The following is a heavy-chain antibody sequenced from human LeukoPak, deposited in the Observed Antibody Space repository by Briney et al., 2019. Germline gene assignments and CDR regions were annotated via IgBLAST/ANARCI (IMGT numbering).Heavy chain of an antibody. J-gene: IGHJ6*02. D-gene: IGHD6-19*01. Sequence: GGSLRLSCAASGFIFSQYSMNWVRQAPGKGLEWVSYISSSSSTIYYADSVKGRFTISRDNAKNSLYLQMNSLRAEDTAVYYCARDLAQVITQWLVPSTRDYGMDVWGQGTTVTVSS. CDR2: ISSSSSTI. V-gene: IGHV3-48*01. CDR1: GFIFSQYS. CDR3: ARDLAQVITQWLVPSTRDYGMDV.